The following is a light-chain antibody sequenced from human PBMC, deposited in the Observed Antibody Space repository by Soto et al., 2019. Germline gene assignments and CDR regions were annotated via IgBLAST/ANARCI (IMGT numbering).Light chain of an antibody. CDR1: QSISSNY. Sequence: EIVLTQSPGTLSLSPGERATLSCRASQSISSNYLAWYQQKPGQAPRLVIYGASSRATGIPDRFSGSGSGTDFTLTISRLEPEDFAVYYCQQYGSAPPLTFGGGTKEEIK. V-gene: IGKV3-20*01. J-gene: IGKJ4*01. CDR2: GAS. CDR3: QQYGSAPPLT.